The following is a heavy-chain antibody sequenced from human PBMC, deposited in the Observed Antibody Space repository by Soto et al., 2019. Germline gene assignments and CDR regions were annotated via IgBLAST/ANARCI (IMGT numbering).Heavy chain of an antibody. CDR2: IYYSGST. Sequence: SETLSLTCTVSGGSISSYYWSWIRQPPGKGLEWIGYIYYSGSTNYNPSLKSRVTISVDTSKNQFSLKLSSVTAADTAVYYCARYYGGNVDYWGQGTLVTVSS. CDR1: GGSISSYY. J-gene: IGHJ4*02. D-gene: IGHD4-17*01. CDR3: ARYYGGNVDY. V-gene: IGHV4-59*08.